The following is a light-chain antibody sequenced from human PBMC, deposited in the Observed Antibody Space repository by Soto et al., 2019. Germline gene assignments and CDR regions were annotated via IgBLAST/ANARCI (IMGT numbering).Light chain of an antibody. J-gene: IGKJ5*01. CDR1: QGISSA. V-gene: IGKV1D-13*01. CDR2: DAS. CDR3: QQYSKWPIT. Sequence: GDRVTITCRTSQGISSALAWYRQKPGKAPNLLIYDASNLESGVPSRFSLTISSLQSEDFAVYYCQQYSKWPITFGQGTRLEIK.